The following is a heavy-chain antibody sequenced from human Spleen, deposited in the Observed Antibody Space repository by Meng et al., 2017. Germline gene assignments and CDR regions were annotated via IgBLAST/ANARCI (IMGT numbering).Heavy chain of an antibody. CDR2: INHSGST. D-gene: IGHD4-11*01. CDR1: GGSFSDYY. Sequence: VPLQRWGAGLLKPSETLSLTCVVSGGSFSDYYWSWIRQPPGKGLEWIGEINHSGSTNYNPSLESRATISVDTSQNNLSLKLSSVTAADSAVYYCARGPTTMAHDFDYWGQGTLVTASS. CDR3: ARGPTTMAHDFDY. J-gene: IGHJ4*02. V-gene: IGHV4-34*01.